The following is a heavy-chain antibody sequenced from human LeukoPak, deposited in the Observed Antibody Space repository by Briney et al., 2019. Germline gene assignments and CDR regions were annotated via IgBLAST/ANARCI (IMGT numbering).Heavy chain of an antibody. CDR2: IRYDGSNK. CDR3: AKAIAVADLDAFDI. J-gene: IGHJ3*02. CDR1: GFTFSSYG. D-gene: IGHD6-19*01. V-gene: IGHV3-30*02. Sequence: GSLRLSCAASGFTFSSYGMHWVRQAPGKGLEGVAFIRYDGSNKYYADSVKGRFTISRDNSKNTLYLQMNSLRAEDTAVYYCAKAIAVADLDAFDIWGQGTMVTVSS.